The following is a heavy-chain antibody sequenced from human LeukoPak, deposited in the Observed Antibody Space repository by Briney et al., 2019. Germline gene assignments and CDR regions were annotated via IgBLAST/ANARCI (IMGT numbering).Heavy chain of an antibody. CDR2: IYYSGST. D-gene: IGHD1-1*01. CDR1: GGSISSDY. CDR3: GRDRTGNNWFDP. Sequence: SETLSLTCTVSGGSISSDYGSWIRQPPGKGLEWIGYIYYSGSTNYNPSLKSRVTISVDTSKNQFSLKLSSVTAADTAVYYCGRDRTGNNWFDPWGQGTLVTVSS. J-gene: IGHJ5*02. V-gene: IGHV4-59*01.